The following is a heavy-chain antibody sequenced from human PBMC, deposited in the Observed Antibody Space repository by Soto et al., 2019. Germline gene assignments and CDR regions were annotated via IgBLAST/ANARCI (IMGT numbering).Heavy chain of an antibody. J-gene: IGHJ4*02. D-gene: IGHD2-21*01. Sequence: EVQLVESGGGVVQPGGSLRLSCAASGLSVGNNYMSWVRQAPGKGLEWVSVIYSGSTTHYADSVKGRFSISRDSSRNTVYLQMNSLRVEDTAGYHCAGGDWVQGYGAGTYFDYWGQGTLVTVSS. CDR1: GLSVGNNY. CDR3: AGGDWVQGYGAGTYFDY. V-gene: IGHV3-66*01. CDR2: IYSGSTT.